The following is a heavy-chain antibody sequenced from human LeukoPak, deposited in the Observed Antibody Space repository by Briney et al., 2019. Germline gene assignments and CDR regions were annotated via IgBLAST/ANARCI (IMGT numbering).Heavy chain of an antibody. CDR3: ARATRWTKDIVVVPAAISLYNWFDP. Sequence: SVKVSCKASGGTFSSYAISWVRQAPGQGLEWMGGIIPIFGTANYAQKFQGRVTITTDESTSTAYMELSSLRSEDTAVYYCARATRWTKDIVVVPAAISLYNWFDPWGQGTLVTVSS. V-gene: IGHV1-69*05. CDR1: GGTFSSYA. J-gene: IGHJ5*02. D-gene: IGHD2-2*01. CDR2: IIPIFGTA.